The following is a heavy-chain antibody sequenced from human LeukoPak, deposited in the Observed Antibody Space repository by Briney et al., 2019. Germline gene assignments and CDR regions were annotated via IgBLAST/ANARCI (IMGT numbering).Heavy chain of an antibody. CDR3: ARGVQGAVDY. CDR1: GFTFSSHW. D-gene: IGHD1-1*01. CDR2: INNDGRVT. Sequence: GGSLRLFCAASGFTFSSHWMHWVRQAPGKGLVWVSFINNDGRVTSYADSVKGRFTISRDNAKNTLYLQMNSLRAEDTAMYYCARGVQGAVDYWGQGTLVTVSS. J-gene: IGHJ4*02. V-gene: IGHV3-74*01.